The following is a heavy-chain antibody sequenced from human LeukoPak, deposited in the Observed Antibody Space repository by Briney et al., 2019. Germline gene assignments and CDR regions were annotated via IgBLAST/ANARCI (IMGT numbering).Heavy chain of an antibody. V-gene: IGHV4-34*01. D-gene: IGHD6-13*01. J-gene: IGHJ4*02. CDR1: GGSFSNYY. CDR3: ARAPVRVAAVGEYFDF. Sequence: SETLSLTCAVYGGSFSNYYWSWIRQPPGKGLEWIGEINHSGSTNYNPSLKSRLTISVDTSQKQFSLKLSSVTAADTAVYYCARAPVRVAAVGEYFDFWGQGTLVIVSS. CDR2: INHSGST.